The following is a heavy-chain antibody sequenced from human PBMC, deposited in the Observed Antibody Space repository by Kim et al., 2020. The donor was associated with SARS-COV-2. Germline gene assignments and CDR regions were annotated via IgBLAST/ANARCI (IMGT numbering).Heavy chain of an antibody. J-gene: IGHJ4*02. V-gene: IGHV4-39*01. CDR1: GGSISSSSYY. CDR2: IYYSGST. Sequence: SETLSLTCTVSGGSISSSSYYWGWIRQPPGKGLEWIGSIYYSGSTYYNPSLKSRVTISVDTSKNQFSLKLSSVTAADTAVYYCARHSTYYDFWSGYYPNDNPPQLDYWGQGTLVTVSS. CDR3: ARHSTYYDFWSGYYPNDNPPQLDY. D-gene: IGHD3-3*01.